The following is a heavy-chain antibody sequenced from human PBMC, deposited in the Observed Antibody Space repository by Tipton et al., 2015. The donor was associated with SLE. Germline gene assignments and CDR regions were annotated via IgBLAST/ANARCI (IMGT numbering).Heavy chain of an antibody. D-gene: IGHD2-15*01. J-gene: IGHJ4*02. CDR1: GFTVSSNY. CDR3: AREECSGGSCFDF. V-gene: IGHV3-53*05. Sequence: SLRLSCAVSGFTVSSNYMSWVRQAPGKGLEWVSVIYGGGSTYYADSVKGRFTISRGNSKNTLYLQMNSLRAEDTAVYFCAREECSGGSCFDFWGQGTLVTVSS. CDR2: IYGGGST.